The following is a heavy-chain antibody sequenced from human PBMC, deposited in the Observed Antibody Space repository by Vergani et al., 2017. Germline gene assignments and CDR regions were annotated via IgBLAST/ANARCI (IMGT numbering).Heavy chain of an antibody. J-gene: IGHJ4*02. CDR3: ARDTVTGSRYFDY. Sequence: QVQLVESGGGVVQPGGSLRLSCGASGFTFSNYGMHWVRQAPGKGLEWVTFIRYDGSNTYYADSVKGRFTISRDNSKNTLFLQMNSLRPEDTAVYYCARDTVTGSRYFDYWGQGTLVTVSP. CDR1: GFTFSNYG. D-gene: IGHD6-19*01. CDR2: IRYDGSNT. V-gene: IGHV3-30*02.